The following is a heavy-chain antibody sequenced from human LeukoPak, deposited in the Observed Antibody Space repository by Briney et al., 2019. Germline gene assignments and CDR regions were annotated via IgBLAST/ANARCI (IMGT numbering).Heavy chain of an antibody. CDR1: GYTFTSYG. V-gene: IGHV1-18*01. D-gene: IGHD6-25*01. Sequence: WASVKVSCKASGYTFTSYGFSWVRQAPGQGLEWMGWISAYNGNTNYAQKLQGRVTMTTDTSTSTAYMELRSLRSDDTAVYYCARETPAGCIDYWGQGTLVTVSS. CDR2: ISAYNGNT. CDR3: ARETPAGCIDY. J-gene: IGHJ4*02.